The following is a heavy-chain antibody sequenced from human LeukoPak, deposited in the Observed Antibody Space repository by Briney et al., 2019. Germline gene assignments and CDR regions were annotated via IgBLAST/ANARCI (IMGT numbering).Heavy chain of an antibody. V-gene: IGHV3-21*01. CDR1: GFTFSSYS. Sequence: GGSLRLSCAASGFTFSSYSMNWVRLAPGKGLEWVSYISSSSSYIYYADSVKGRFTISRDNAKNSLYLQMNSLSAEDTAVYYCAMSMVRGIKDWGQGTLVTVSS. D-gene: IGHD3-10*01. J-gene: IGHJ4*02. CDR2: ISSSSSYI. CDR3: AMSMVRGIKD.